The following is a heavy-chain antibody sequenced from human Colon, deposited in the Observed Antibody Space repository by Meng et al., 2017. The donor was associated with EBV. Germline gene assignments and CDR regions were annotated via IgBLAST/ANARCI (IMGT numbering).Heavy chain of an antibody. Sequence: QGLLQEAGAGLVKLSGTLSLTCAVSGTSISTSNWWSWIRQSPGEGLEWIGAIYHNGQTNYNPSLKSRVSMSVDESKNEFSLNLKSVTAADTAVYYCARDGGVTHIPWGQGVLVTVSS. CDR1: GTSISTSNW. D-gene: IGHD2-8*02. V-gene: IGHV4-4*02. CDR2: IYHNGQT. CDR3: ARDGGVTHIP. J-gene: IGHJ5*02.